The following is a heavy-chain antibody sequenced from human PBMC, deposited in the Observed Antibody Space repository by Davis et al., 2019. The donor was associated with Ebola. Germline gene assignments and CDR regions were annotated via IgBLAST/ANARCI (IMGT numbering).Heavy chain of an antibody. D-gene: IGHD3-22*01. CDR3: ARTQGSSGYYYVEPADAFDI. J-gene: IGHJ3*02. V-gene: IGHV3-33*01. CDR1: GFSFSTYG. Sequence: GESLKISCAASGFSFSTYGMHWVRQAPGKGLEWVAVIWYDGSKKYYADSVKGRFTISRDNSKNTLYLQMNSLRAEDTAVYYCARTQGSSGYYYVEPADAFDIWGQGTMVTVSS. CDR2: IWYDGSKK.